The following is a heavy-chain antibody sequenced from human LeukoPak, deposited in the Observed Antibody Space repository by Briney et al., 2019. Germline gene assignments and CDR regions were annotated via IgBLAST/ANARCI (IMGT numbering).Heavy chain of an antibody. Sequence: GGSLRLSCAASGFTFSSYEMNWVRQAPGKGLEWVSYISSSGSTIYYADSVKGRFTISRDNAKNSLYLQMNSLRAEDTAVYYCARGSGIAAAHFDYWGQGTLVTVSS. J-gene: IGHJ4*02. V-gene: IGHV3-48*03. CDR3: ARGSGIAAAHFDY. CDR2: ISSSGSTI. CDR1: GFTFSSYE. D-gene: IGHD6-13*01.